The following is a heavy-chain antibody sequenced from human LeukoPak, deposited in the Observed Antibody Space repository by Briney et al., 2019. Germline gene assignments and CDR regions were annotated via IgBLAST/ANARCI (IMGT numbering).Heavy chain of an antibody. CDR1: GFTISSYS. CDR2: ISSSSSTI. D-gene: IGHD5/OR15-5a*01. Sequence: WGSLTLSCAASGFTISSYSMNRVRQAPGKELVGGSYISSSSSTIQYADSVKVRFTISRDNAKDSLYLQMNSLRAEDTAVYFCARSVFQGAFDIWGQGTLVTVSS. V-gene: IGHV3-48*01. J-gene: IGHJ3*02. CDR3: ARSVFQGAFDI.